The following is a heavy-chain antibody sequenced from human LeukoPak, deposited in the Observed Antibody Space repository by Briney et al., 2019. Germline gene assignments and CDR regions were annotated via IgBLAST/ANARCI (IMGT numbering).Heavy chain of an antibody. J-gene: IGHJ4*02. CDR3: VRSSTYHLFDD. CDR1: GGSISSYY. D-gene: IGHD2-15*01. V-gene: IGHV4-59*08. Sequence: SETLSLTCTVSGGSISSYYCSWIRQPPGKGLEWIGYMYYSGSTNYNPSLKSRVTISVDMSKNQFSLKLSSVTAADTAVYYCVRSSTYHLFDDWGQGTLVTISS. CDR2: MYYSGST.